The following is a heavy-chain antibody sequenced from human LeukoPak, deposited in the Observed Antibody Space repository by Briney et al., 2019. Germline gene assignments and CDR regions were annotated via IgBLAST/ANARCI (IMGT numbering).Heavy chain of an antibody. Sequence: SVKVSRKASGGTFSSYAISWVRQAPGQGLEWMGRIIPIFGIANYAQKFQGRVTITADKSTSTAYMELSSLRSEDTAVYYCAREIVVVAATGWFDPWGQGTLVTVSS. CDR3: AREIVVVAATGWFDP. CDR2: IIPIFGIA. D-gene: IGHD2-15*01. J-gene: IGHJ5*02. V-gene: IGHV1-69*04. CDR1: GGTFSSYA.